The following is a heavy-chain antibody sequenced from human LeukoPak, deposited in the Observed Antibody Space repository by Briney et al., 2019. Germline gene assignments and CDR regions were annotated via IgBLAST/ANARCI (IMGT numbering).Heavy chain of an antibody. CDR2: IKSKTDGGTT. D-gene: IGHD3-10*01. CDR1: GFTFSNAW. V-gene: IGHV3-15*01. J-gene: IGHJ4*02. CDR3: TTGGVLLWFGESVDY. Sequence: PGGSLRLSCAASGFTFSNAWMSWVRQAPGKGLEWVGRIKSKTDGGTTDYAAPVKGRFTISRDDSKNTLYLQMNSLKTEDTAVYYCTTGGVLLWFGESVDYWGQGTLVTVSS.